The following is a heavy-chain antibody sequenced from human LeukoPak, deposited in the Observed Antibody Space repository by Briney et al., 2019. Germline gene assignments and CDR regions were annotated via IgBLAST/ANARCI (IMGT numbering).Heavy chain of an antibody. J-gene: IGHJ5*02. CDR2: INPSGDGT. D-gene: IGHD1-14*01. Sequence: ASVKVSCKASGHTFTTYYVHLVRQAPGQGLEWMGVINPSGDGTNYPQRFQDRVTLTKDTSTNTVYKELSSLRSEDTAIYYCAKETPNTGWFDPWGQGTLVTVSS. V-gene: IGHV1-46*01. CDR3: AKETPNTGWFDP. CDR1: GHTFTTYY.